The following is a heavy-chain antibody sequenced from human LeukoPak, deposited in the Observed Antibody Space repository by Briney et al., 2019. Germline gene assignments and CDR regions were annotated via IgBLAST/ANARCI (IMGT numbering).Heavy chain of an antibody. CDR2: ISAGGGST. V-gene: IGHV3-43*02. CDR3: AKESGKFDY. Sequence: GGSLRLSCVVSGINFADYAMHWVRQPPGKGLEWVSLISAGGGSTFCADSVKGRFSISRDNSKNSLYLQMNSLRSEDTAMYYCAKESGKFDYWGQGTLVAVSS. CDR1: GINFADYA. J-gene: IGHJ4*02.